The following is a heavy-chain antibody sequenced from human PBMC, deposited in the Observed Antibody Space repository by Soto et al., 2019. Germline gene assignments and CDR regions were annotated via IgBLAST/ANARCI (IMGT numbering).Heavy chain of an antibody. CDR1: GGTFSSYA. J-gene: IGHJ6*02. Sequence: SVKVSCKASGGTFSSYAISWVRQAPGQGLEWMGGIIPIFGTANYAQKFQGRVTITADESTSTAYMELSSLRSEDTAVYYCAIKGSSSWSTKNYYYYGMDVWGQGTTVTVSS. CDR2: IIPIFGTA. D-gene: IGHD6-13*01. V-gene: IGHV1-69*13. CDR3: AIKGSSSWSTKNYYYYGMDV.